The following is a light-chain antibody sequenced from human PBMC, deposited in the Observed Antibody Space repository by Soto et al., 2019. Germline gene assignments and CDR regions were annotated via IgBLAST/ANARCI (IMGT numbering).Light chain of an antibody. Sequence: DIHMTQSPSSLSASVGDTVTITCRASQNIRMCLNWYQHKPGKSPNLLFYAASTLQSGVPSRFSGSGSGTLFTLTISSLQPEDFATYYCQQSCTTPLTFGQGTDVEI. CDR2: AAS. CDR1: QNIRMC. CDR3: QQSCTTPLT. V-gene: IGKV1-39*01. J-gene: IGKJ1*01.